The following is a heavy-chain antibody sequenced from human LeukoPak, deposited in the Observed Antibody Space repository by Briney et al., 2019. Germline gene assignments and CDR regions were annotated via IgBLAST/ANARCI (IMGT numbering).Heavy chain of an antibody. J-gene: IGHJ3*02. V-gene: IGHV1-2*02. CDR3: ARALFEWGGYRDAFHI. Sequence: GASVKVSCKASGYTFTGYSMHWVRQAPGQGPEWMGWISPDSGGTNYAQKFQGRVTMTRDTSISTAYMELSRLRSDDTAVYYCARALFEWGGYRDAFHIWGQGTMVTVSS. CDR1: GYTFTGYS. D-gene: IGHD3-16*02. CDR2: ISPDSGGT.